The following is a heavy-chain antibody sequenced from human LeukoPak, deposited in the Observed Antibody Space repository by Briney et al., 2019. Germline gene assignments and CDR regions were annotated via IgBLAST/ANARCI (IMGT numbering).Heavy chain of an antibody. CDR2: INHSGST. CDR1: GGSFSGYY. J-gene: IGHJ6*03. CDR3: ARAVAARPRGRYYYMDV. D-gene: IGHD6-6*01. Sequence: SETLSLTCAVYGGSFSGYYWSWIRQPPGKGLEWIGEINHSGSTNYNPSLKSRVTISVDTSKNQFSLKLSSVTAANTAVYYCARAVAARPRGRYYYMDVWGKGTTVTVSS. V-gene: IGHV4-34*01.